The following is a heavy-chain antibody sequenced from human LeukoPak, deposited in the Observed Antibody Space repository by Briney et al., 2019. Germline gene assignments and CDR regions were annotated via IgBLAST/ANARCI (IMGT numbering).Heavy chain of an antibody. D-gene: IGHD6-13*01. Sequence: GGSLRLSCAASGFTFSSYSMNWVRQAPGKGLEWVSSITSSGSYIYYADSMKGRFTISRDNAKNSLYLQMNSLRAEDTAVYHCARDYSSSWRMKGYFDYWGQGTLVTVSS. J-gene: IGHJ4*02. CDR2: ITSSGSYI. CDR1: GFTFSSYS. V-gene: IGHV3-21*01. CDR3: ARDYSSSWRMKGYFDY.